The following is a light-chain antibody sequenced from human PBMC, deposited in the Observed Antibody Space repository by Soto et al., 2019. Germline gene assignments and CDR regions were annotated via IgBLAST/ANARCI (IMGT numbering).Light chain of an antibody. J-gene: IGKJ2*01. V-gene: IGKV4-1*01. CDR2: WAS. CDR3: QQYYSSPRT. Sequence: DIVMTQSPDSLAVSLGERATINCKSSQSVLYSSTNKNYLAWYQQKAGQPPKLLIYWASTRESGVPDRISGSGSGTDFTLTISSLQAEDVAVYYCQQYYSSPRTFGPGTKLEIK. CDR1: QSVLYSSTNKNY.